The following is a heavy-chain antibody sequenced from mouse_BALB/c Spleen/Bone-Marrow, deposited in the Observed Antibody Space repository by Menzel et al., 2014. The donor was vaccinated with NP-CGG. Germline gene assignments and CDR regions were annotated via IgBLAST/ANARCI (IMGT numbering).Heavy chain of an antibody. D-gene: IGHD3-1*01. V-gene: IGHV3-2*02. CDR2: ITSSGHT. CDR1: GYSITSAYA. Sequence: VQLQQSGPGLMKPSQSLSLTCTVTGYSITSAYAWNWIRQFPGDKLEWMGYITSSGHTSYNPSLKSRISITRDTSKNQFFLQLNSVTTEDTATYFCARSGNFFDYWGQGTTPTVSS. J-gene: IGHJ2*01. CDR3: ARSGNFFDY.